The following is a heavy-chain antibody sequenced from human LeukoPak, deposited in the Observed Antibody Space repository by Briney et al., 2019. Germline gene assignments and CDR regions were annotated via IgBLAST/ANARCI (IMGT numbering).Heavy chain of an antibody. CDR1: GFTFSSYW. J-gene: IGHJ4*02. CDR3: TRVGYIDEGIDY. V-gene: IGHV3-7*04. Sequence: GGSLRLSCAASGFTFSSYWMNWARQAPGKGLEWVANIKQDGSKKSYVDSVKGRFTISRDNAKNSLYLQMNSLGAEDTAIYYCTRVGYIDEGIDYWGQGTLVTVSS. CDR2: IKQDGSKK. D-gene: IGHD5-24*01.